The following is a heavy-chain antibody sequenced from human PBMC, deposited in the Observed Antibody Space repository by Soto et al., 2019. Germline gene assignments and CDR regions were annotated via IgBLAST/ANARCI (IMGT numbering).Heavy chain of an antibody. D-gene: IGHD1-26*01. CDR3: AKSSGSYGNYYYGMDV. CDR1: GFTFSSYA. Sequence: EVQLLESGGGLVQPGGSLRLSCAASGFTFSSYAMSWVRQAPGKGLEWVSAISGSGGSTYYADSVKGRFTISRDNSKNTLYLQMNSLRAEDTAVYYCAKSSGSYGNYYYGMDVWGQGTTVTVSS. V-gene: IGHV3-23*01. J-gene: IGHJ6*02. CDR2: ISGSGGST.